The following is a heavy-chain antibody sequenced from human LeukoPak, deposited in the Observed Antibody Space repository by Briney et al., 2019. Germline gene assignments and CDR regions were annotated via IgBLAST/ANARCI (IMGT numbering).Heavy chain of an antibody. CDR2: IYYSGST. D-gene: IGHD6-13*01. J-gene: IGHJ5*02. CDR3: ARLTIVAAGTWFDP. Sequence: PSETLSLTCTVSGGSISSYYWSWIRQPPGKGLEWIGYIYYSGSTNYNPSLKSRVTISVDTSKNQFSLKLSSVTAADTAVYYCARLTIVAAGTWFDPWGQGTLVTVSS. CDR1: GGSISSYY. V-gene: IGHV4-59*01.